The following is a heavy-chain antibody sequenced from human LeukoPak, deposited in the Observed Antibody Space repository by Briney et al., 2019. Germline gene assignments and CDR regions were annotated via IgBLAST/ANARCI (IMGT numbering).Heavy chain of an antibody. J-gene: IGHJ4*02. CDR1: GFTFSSHH. V-gene: IGHV3-21*01. CDR3: VKGLVQTTMSYSVDY. CDR2: ISGNSDYI. Sequence: GGSLRLSCAASGFTFSSHHMHWVRQAPGKGLEWVSSISGNSDYIYYADSVKGRFTISRDNSKNTLYLQMNSLRAEDTAVYYCVKGLVQTTMSYSVDYWGQGALVTVSS. D-gene: IGHD1-1*01.